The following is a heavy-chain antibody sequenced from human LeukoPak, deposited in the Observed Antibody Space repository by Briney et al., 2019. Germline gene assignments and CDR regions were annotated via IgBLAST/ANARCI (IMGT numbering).Heavy chain of an antibody. J-gene: IGHJ4*02. CDR1: GFTFSSYA. D-gene: IGHD4-11*01. V-gene: IGHV3-30-3*01. CDR3: ARAPSASTIITGGFYY. CDR2: ISYDGSNK. Sequence: GRSLRLSCAVSGFTFSSYAMHWVRQAPGKGLEWVALISYDGSNKYYADSVKGRFTISRDNSKNTLSLQMNSLRAEDTAVYYCARAPSASTIITGGFYYWGQRTLVTVSS.